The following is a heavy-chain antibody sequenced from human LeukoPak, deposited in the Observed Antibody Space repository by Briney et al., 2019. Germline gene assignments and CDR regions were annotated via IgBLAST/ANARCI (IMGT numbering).Heavy chain of an antibody. D-gene: IGHD3-10*01. CDR1: GGSISTSNYY. CDR2: IFYSGST. CDR3: ARDPWAVHAFDI. J-gene: IGHJ3*02. Sequence: SETLSLTCTVSGGSISTSNYYWGWIRQPPGKGLEWIGNIFYSGSTYYSPSLKSRVTISLDTSKNQFSLKLSSVTAADTAVYYCARDPWAVHAFDIWGQGTMVTVSS. V-gene: IGHV4-39*07.